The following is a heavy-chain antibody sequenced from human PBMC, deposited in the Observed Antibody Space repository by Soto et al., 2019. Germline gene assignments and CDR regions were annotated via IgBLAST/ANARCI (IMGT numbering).Heavy chain of an antibody. CDR2: IDTSGHST. D-gene: IGHD6-13*01. V-gene: IGHV3-74*01. J-gene: IGHJ4*02. CDR3: AKDSWYFDL. Sequence: GGSLRLSCEASGFVFTNFWMHWVRHVPGKGLVWVARIDTSGHSTNYAESVKGRFTISRDNAKNTVSLQMNSLRVEDTGVYYCAKDSWYFDLWSQGSQVTLSS. CDR1: GFVFTNFW.